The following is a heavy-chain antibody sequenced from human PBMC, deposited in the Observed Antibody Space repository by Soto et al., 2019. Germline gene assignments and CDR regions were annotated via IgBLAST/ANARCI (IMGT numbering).Heavy chain of an antibody. CDR2: VYSTGTT. V-gene: IGHV4-4*07. D-gene: IGHD3-22*01. Sequence: PSETLSLTCTVSVGSIRNYYWSWSRQPAGKGLEWIGRVYSTGTTNYNPSLRSRVAMSVDTSKNQFSLRLDSVTAADTATYFCARDEYYDSNNWFEHWGLGTLVTVSS. CDR1: VGSIRNYY. J-gene: IGHJ5*02. CDR3: ARDEYYDSNNWFEH.